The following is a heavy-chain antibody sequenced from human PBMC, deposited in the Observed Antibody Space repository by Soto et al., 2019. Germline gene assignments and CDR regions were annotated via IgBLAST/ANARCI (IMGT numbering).Heavy chain of an antibody. CDR1: GGSINYYY. J-gene: IGHJ4*02. Sequence: ETLSLTCTVSGGSINYYYWSWIRQPPGKGLEWIGYISYSGNTDYSPSLQSRVTISIDTSGIQFSLRLRSVTAADTAVYFCARSEMSGYDSYFFDHWGQGTLVTVSS. V-gene: IGHV4-59*01. D-gene: IGHD5-12*01. CDR2: ISYSGNT. CDR3: ARSEMSGYDSYFFDH.